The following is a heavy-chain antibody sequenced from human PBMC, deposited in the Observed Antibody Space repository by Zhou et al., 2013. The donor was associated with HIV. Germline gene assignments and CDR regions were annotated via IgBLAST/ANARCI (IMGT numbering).Heavy chain of an antibody. V-gene: IGHV1-46*01. Sequence: QVQLVQSGAEVKKPGASVRISCKASGYSFSNHYIHWVRQKPGQGLEWMAVVNPMLWRTTYAQKRFQGRVTLARDMSTSTVYMDVTSLTSDDTALYFCARDRAGDGYNLDAFDIWAKGQCSRLF. J-gene: IGHJ3*02. CDR1: GYSFSNHY. CDR2: VNPMLWRT. D-gene: IGHD5-12*01. CDR3: ARDRAGDGYNLDAFDI.